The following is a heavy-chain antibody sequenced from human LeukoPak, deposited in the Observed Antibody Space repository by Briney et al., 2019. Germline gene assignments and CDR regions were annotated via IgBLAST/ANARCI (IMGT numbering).Heavy chain of an antibody. CDR1: GFTFSSYG. D-gene: IGHD1-14*01. Sequence: GGSLRLSCAASGFTFSSYGMHWVRQAPGKGLEWVSTISGSGGSTYYAGSVKGRFTISRDNSKNTLYPQMNSLRAEDTAVYYCAKLHNLNSDYWGQGTLVTVSS. J-gene: IGHJ4*02. V-gene: IGHV3-23*01. CDR3: AKLHNLNSDY. CDR2: ISGSGGST.